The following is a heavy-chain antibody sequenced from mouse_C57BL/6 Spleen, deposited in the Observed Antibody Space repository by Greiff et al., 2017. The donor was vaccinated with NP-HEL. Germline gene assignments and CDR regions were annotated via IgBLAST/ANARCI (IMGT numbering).Heavy chain of an antibody. J-gene: IGHJ1*03. CDR1: GFTFSDYY. CDR3: ARDELYRRYFDV. CDR2: INYDGSST. V-gene: IGHV5-16*01. Sequence: EVQLVESEGGLVQPGSSMKLSCTASGFTFSDYYMAWVRQVPEKGLEWVANINYDGSSTYYLDSLKSRFIISRDNAKNILYLQMSSLKSEHTATYYCARDELYRRYFDVWGTGTTVTVSS. D-gene: IGHD1-3*01.